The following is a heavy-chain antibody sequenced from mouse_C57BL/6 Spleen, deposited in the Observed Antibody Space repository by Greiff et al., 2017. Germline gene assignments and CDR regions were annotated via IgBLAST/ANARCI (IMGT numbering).Heavy chain of an antibody. CDR2: ISDGGSYT. V-gene: IGHV5-4*03. D-gene: IGHD1-1*01. CDR1: GFTFSSYA. Sequence: EVKLVESGGGLVKPGGSLKLSCAASGFTFSSYAMSWVRQTPEKRLEWVATISDGGSYTYYPDNVKGRCTISRDNAKNNLYLQMSHRKSEDTAMYYFTSGNYCVSSRPWYFDVWGTGTTVTVSS. J-gene: IGHJ1*03. CDR3: TSGNYCVSSRPWYFDV.